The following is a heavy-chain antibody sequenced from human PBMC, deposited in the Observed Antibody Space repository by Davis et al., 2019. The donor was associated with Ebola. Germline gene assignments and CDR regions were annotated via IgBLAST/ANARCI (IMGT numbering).Heavy chain of an antibody. Sequence: LSLTCTVSGGSISSYYWSWIRQPPGKGLEWIGYIYYSGSTNYNPSLKSRVTISVDTSKNQFSLKLSSVTAADTAVYYCARTLLSGWLFMFDAFDIWGQGTMVTVSS. CDR1: GGSISSYY. D-gene: IGHD3-22*01. CDR3: ARTLLSGWLFMFDAFDI. V-gene: IGHV4-59*08. CDR2: IYYSGST. J-gene: IGHJ3*02.